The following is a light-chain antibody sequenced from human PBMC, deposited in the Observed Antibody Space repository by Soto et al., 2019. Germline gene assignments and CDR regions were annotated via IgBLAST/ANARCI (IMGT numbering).Light chain of an antibody. Sequence: QSVLTQPASVSGSPGQSITISCAGSSGDVGNYDLLSWYQQIPGKAPKLIIFEVNRRPSGVSDRFSGSKSGNTASLTISGLQAEDEADFFCCSYAGSGTWVFGGGTKLTVL. CDR2: EVN. J-gene: IGLJ3*02. V-gene: IGLV2-23*02. CDR1: SGDVGNYDL. CDR3: CSYAGSGTWV.